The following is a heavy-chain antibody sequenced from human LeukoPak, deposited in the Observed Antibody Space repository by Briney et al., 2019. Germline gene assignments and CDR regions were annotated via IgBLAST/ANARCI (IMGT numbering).Heavy chain of an antibody. CDR1: GGTFSSYA. D-gene: IGHD6-13*01. J-gene: IGHJ5*02. CDR2: IIPMFGTP. Sequence: GASVKVSCKASGGTFSSYAISWVRQAPGQGLEWIGSIIPMFGTPNNAQKFQDRVTIAADKSTNTAYLELSSLRSEDTAVYYCVRGYIATDGRHFDPWGQGTLVTVSS. V-gene: IGHV1-69*06. CDR3: VRGYIATDGRHFDP.